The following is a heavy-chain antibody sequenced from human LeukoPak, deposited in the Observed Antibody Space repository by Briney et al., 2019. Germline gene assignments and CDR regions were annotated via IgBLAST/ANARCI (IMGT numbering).Heavy chain of an antibody. Sequence: GGSLRLSCAASGFTFSSYWMSWVRQAPGKGLEWISGISGSGASTYYADSVTGRFTISRDNSRNTLYLQMNSLRGDDTAVYYCAKDVGKWESLHFFDYWGQGTLVTVSS. J-gene: IGHJ4*02. V-gene: IGHV3-23*01. CDR2: ISGSGAST. D-gene: IGHD1-26*01. CDR3: AKDVGKWESLHFFDY. CDR1: GFTFSSYW.